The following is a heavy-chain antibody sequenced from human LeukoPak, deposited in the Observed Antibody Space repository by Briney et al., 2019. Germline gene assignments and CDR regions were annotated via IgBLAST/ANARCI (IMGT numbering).Heavy chain of an antibody. Sequence: GASVKGSCTASGYTFTSYGISWVRQAPGHGVEWMGWMSAYNGNTNSAQKLQGRVTMTTDTSTSTTYMKLRSLRSDDTAVYYFARAWGFDILTGPYYFDYSGEGTLGTVSS. CDR3: ARAWGFDILTGPYYFDY. CDR2: MSAYNGNT. V-gene: IGHV1-18*04. D-gene: IGHD3-9*01. CDR1: GYTFTSYG. J-gene: IGHJ4*02.